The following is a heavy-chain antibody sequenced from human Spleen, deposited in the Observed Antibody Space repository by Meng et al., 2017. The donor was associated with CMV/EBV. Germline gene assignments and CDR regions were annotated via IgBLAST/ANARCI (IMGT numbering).Heavy chain of an antibody. D-gene: IGHD1-26*01. V-gene: IGHV1-69*05. Sequence: SVKVSCKASGGPFSSYAISWVRQAPGQGLEWMGGIIPIFGTANYAQKFQGRVTITTDESTSTAYMELSSLRSEDTAVYYCARGGKGWELPYFDYWGQGTLVTVSS. CDR3: ARGGKGWELPYFDY. CDR2: IIPIFGTA. J-gene: IGHJ4*02. CDR1: GGPFSSYA.